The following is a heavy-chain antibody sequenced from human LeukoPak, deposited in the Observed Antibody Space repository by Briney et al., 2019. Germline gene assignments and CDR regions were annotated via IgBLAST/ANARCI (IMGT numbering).Heavy chain of an antibody. J-gene: IGHJ4*02. Sequence: SETLSLTCTVSGGSISSYYWSWIRQPPGKGLEWIGYIYYSGSTNYNPSLKSRVTISVDTSKNQFSLKLSSATAADTAVYYCARDSGKLGFDYWGQGTLVTVSS. CDR3: ARDSGKLGFDY. D-gene: IGHD7-27*01. CDR1: GGSISSYY. V-gene: IGHV4-59*01. CDR2: IYYSGST.